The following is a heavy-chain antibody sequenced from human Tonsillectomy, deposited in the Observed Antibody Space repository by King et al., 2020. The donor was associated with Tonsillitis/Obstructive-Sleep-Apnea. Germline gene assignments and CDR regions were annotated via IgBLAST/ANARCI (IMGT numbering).Heavy chain of an antibody. D-gene: IGHD3-10*01. CDR1: GGSVSSGSYY. CDR2: IYYSGST. Sequence: VQLQESGPGLVKPSETLSLTCTVSGGSVSSGSYYWSWIRQPPGKGLEWIGYIYYSGSTTYNPSLKSRLHLPVDTHKNQFSLKLSSVTAADTAVYYCARGNYGSGSSYWGQGTLVTVSS. V-gene: IGHV4-61*01. CDR3: ARGNYGSGSSY. J-gene: IGHJ4*02.